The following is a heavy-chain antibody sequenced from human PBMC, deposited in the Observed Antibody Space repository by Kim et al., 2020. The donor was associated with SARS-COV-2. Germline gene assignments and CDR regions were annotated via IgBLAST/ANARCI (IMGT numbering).Heavy chain of an antibody. V-gene: IGHV3-48*03. Sequence: GGSLRLSCAASGFSLSSYEMNWVRQAPGKGLEWVSYITSSGSSTYYADSVRGRFTISRDNAKNSLYLQMNSLRAEDTAIYYCARDVYGSGSPHIFYYY. CDR2: ITSSGSST. J-gene: IGHJ6*03. D-gene: IGHD3-10*01. CDR3: ARDVYGSGSPHIFYYY. CDR1: GFSLSSYE.